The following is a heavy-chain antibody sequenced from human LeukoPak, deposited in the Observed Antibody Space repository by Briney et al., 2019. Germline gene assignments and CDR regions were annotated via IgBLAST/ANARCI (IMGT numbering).Heavy chain of an antibody. V-gene: IGHV3-23*01. J-gene: IGHJ4*02. CDR3: AKWGLLGDYGIDYFDY. CDR1: GFPLSSYA. CDR2: ISGSGGST. Sequence: PGGSLRLSCAASGFPLSSYAMSCVPQAPGTGLEWVAAISGSGGSTYYADSVKGRVTMARDNSKNTLYLQMNSLRAEDTAVYYCAKWGLLGDYGIDYFDYWGQGTLVTVSS. D-gene: IGHD4-17*01.